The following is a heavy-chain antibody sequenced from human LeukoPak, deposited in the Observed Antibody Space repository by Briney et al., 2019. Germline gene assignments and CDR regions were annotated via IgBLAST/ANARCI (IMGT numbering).Heavy chain of an antibody. CDR1: GFTFSSHA. CDR3: ARPDTAMAFDY. CDR2: MSYDGSKK. J-gene: IGHJ4*02. D-gene: IGHD5-18*01. Sequence: SGGSLRLSCAASGFTFSSHAMHWVRQAPGEGLEWVAVMSYDGSKKYYADSVKGRFTISRDNSKNTLYLQMNSLRAEDTAVYYCARPDTAMAFDYWGQGTLVTVSS. V-gene: IGHV3-30*07.